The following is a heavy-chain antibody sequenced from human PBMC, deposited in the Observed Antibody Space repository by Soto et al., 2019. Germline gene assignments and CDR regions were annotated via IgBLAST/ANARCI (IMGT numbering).Heavy chain of an antibody. CDR2: ISAYNGKR. V-gene: IGHV1-18*01. Sequence: QGQLLQSGDEVKTPGASVRVSCRASDYPFTSYGISWVRQAPGQGLEWVAWISAYNGKRDTAQKFQGRVTMTLDTSTDTAHMELGDLSSADTAVYYCARGRIVASIHDAFEIWGQGTKVTVSS. J-gene: IGHJ3*02. CDR1: DYPFTSYG. D-gene: IGHD5-12*01. CDR3: ARGRIVASIHDAFEI.